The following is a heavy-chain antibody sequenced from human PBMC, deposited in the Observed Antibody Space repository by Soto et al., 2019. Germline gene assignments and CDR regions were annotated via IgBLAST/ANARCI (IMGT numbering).Heavy chain of an antibody. V-gene: IGHV3-9*01. D-gene: IGHD2-15*01. CDR2: ISWNSGSI. CDR3: AKDRGPYCSGGSCSFDY. Sequence: DVQLVESGGGLVQPGRSLRLSCAASGFTFDDYAMHWVRQAPGKGLEWVSGISWNSGSIGYADSVKGRFTISRDNAKNSLYLQMNSLRAEDTALYYCAKDRGPYCSGGSCSFDYWGQGTLVTVSS. CDR1: GFTFDDYA. J-gene: IGHJ4*02.